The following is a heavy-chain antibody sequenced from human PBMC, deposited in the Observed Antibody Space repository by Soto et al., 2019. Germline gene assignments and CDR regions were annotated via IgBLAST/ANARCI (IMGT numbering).Heavy chain of an antibody. CDR2: LSSRSTYI. J-gene: IGHJ6*02. CDR3: ARDMNDYYYGSGSYYPVGMDV. D-gene: IGHD3-10*01. V-gene: IGHV3-21*01. Sequence: EVQLVESGGGLVKPGGSLRLSCAASGFTFSTYTMHWVRQAPGKGLEWVSSLSSRSTYIYYADSVKGRFTISRDNAKNSLVLQMNSLRAEDTAVYYCARDMNDYYYGSGSYYPVGMDVWGQGTTVTVSS. CDR1: GFTFSTYT.